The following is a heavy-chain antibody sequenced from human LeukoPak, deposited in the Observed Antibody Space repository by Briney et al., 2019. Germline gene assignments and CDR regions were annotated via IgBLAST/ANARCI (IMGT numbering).Heavy chain of an antibody. Sequence: PGGSLRLSCAASGFTFSNYAMSWVRQAPGKRLEWVSAISGSASSTYHADSVKGRFTISRDNSKNTLYLQMNSLRAEDTAVYYCAKLPDILTGYYKSLGVDYWGQGTLVTVSS. V-gene: IGHV3-23*01. CDR3: AKLPDILTGYYKSLGVDY. D-gene: IGHD3-9*01. CDR1: GFTFSNYA. CDR2: ISGSASST. J-gene: IGHJ4*02.